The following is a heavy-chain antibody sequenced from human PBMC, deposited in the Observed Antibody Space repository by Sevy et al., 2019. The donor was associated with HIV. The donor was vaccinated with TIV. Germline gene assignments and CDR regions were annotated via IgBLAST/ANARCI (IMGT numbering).Heavy chain of an antibody. V-gene: IGHV4-39*01. J-gene: IGHJ3*02. D-gene: IGHD6-6*01. Sequence: SETLSLTCTVSGGSISSSSYYWGWIRQPPGKGLEGIASIYYSGSTYYKSSLKSRVTISVATSKNRFSLKLRSVSAADAAVYYCARHPIPRGGIEARPDDAFDIWGQGTMVTVSS. CDR3: ARHPIPRGGIEARPDDAFDI. CDR2: IYYSGST. CDR1: GGSISSSSYY.